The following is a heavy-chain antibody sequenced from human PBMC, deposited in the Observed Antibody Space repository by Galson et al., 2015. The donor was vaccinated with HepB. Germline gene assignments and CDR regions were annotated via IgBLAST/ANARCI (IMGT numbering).Heavy chain of an antibody. CDR3: VKEGSWFGGDWFDP. V-gene: IGHV3-23*01. Sequence: SLRLSCAGSGFIFRHHAMAWIRQAPGKGLEWVAGINGRGSTRTYSDAVKGRFSISRDNSKDTVFLQMDNLRAEDTAVYYCVKEGSWFGGDWFDPWGQGALVTVS. CDR1: GFIFRHHA. CDR2: INGRGSTR. D-gene: IGHD3-3*01. J-gene: IGHJ5*02.